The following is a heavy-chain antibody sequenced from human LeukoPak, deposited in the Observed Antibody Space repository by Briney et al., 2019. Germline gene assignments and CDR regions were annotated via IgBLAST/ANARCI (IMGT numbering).Heavy chain of an antibody. J-gene: IGHJ4*02. CDR1: GFTFNSYT. CDR2: ISSDGGST. V-gene: IGHV3-64*01. D-gene: IGHD3-22*01. Sequence: PGESLRLSCAASGFTFNSYTMHWVRQAPGKGLEYVSGISSDGGSTYYANSVKGRFTISRDSSKNTLYLQMGSLRAEDMAVYYCARRPYYDSSGYFDYWGQGTLVTVSS. CDR3: ARRPYYDSSGYFDY.